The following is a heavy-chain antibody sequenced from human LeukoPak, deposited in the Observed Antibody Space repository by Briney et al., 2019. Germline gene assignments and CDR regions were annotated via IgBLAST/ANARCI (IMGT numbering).Heavy chain of an antibody. CDR2: IYYSGST. D-gene: IGHD6-19*01. CDR1: GGSISSYY. CDR3: ARSGYSSGWYVV. V-gene: IGHV4-59*01. Sequence: SETLSLTCTVSGGSISSYYWSWIRQPPGKGLEWIGYIYYSGSTNYNPSLKSRVTISVDTSKNQFSLKLSSVTAADTAVYYCARSGYSSGWYVVWGQGTLVTASS. J-gene: IGHJ4*02.